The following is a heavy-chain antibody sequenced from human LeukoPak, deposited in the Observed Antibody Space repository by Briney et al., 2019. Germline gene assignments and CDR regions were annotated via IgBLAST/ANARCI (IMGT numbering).Heavy chain of an antibody. CDR3: ARRGVRGVTPYDY. J-gene: IGHJ4*02. D-gene: IGHD3-10*01. Sequence: SETLSLTCTVSGGSISSSSYYWSWIRQPPGKGLEWIGEINHSGSTNYNPSLKSRVTISVDTSKNQFSLKLSSVTAADTAVYYCARRGVRGVTPYDYWGQGTLVTVSS. CDR2: INHSGST. V-gene: IGHV4-39*07. CDR1: GGSISSSSYY.